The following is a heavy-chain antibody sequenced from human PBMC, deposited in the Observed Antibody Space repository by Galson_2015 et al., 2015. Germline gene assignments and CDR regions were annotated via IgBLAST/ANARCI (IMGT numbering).Heavy chain of an antibody. Sequence: SLRLSCAASGFTFSGYGMHWVRQAPGKGLEWVAVISYDGSNKYYADSVKGRFTISRDNSKNTLYLQMNSLRAEDTAVYYCAKDHLGFDYYYYGMDVWGQGTTVTVSS. V-gene: IGHV3-30*18. CDR2: ISYDGSNK. J-gene: IGHJ6*02. CDR1: GFTFSGYG. D-gene: IGHD1-26*01. CDR3: AKDHLGFDYYYYGMDV.